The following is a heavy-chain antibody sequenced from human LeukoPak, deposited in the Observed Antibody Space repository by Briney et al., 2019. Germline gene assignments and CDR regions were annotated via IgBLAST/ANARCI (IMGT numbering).Heavy chain of an antibody. Sequence: GGSLRLSCAASGFTFSSYAMGWVRQAPGKGLEWVSAISGSGGSTYYADSVKGRFTISRDNSKNTLYLQMNSLRAEDTAVYYCAKVGGAIFGVVIRGYFDYWGQGTLVTVSS. J-gene: IGHJ4*02. CDR2: ISGSGGST. CDR1: GFTFSSYA. V-gene: IGHV3-23*01. D-gene: IGHD3-3*01. CDR3: AKVGGAIFGVVIRGYFDY.